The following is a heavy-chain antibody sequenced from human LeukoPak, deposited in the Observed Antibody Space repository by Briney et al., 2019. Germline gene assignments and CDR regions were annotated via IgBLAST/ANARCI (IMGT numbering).Heavy chain of an antibody. V-gene: IGHV3-33*06. CDR2: IWYDGSNK. D-gene: IGHD3-10*01. CDR3: AKDLAAYYYGSGSYYNTPAPQIFDY. J-gene: IGHJ4*02. Sequence: PGGSLRLSCAASGFTFSSYGMHWVRQAPGKGLEWVAVIWYDGSNKYYADSVKGRFTISRDNSKNTLYLQMDSLRAEDTAVYYCAKDLAAYYYGSGSYYNTPAPQIFDYWGQGTLVTVSS. CDR1: GFTFSSYG.